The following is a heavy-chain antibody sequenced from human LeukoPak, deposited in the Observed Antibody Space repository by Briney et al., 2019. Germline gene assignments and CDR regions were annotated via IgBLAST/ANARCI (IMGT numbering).Heavy chain of an antibody. Sequence: ASVKVSFKASGYTFTSYGISWVRQAPGQGLEWMGWISAYNGNTNYAQNFQGRLTMTTDTSTNTAYMELRSLRSDDTAVYYCARVGSPDSENSGWKLFFDYWGQGTLVTVSS. CDR2: ISAYNGNT. D-gene: IGHD6-19*01. J-gene: IGHJ4*02. CDR1: GYTFTSYG. V-gene: IGHV1-18*01. CDR3: ARVGSPDSENSGWKLFFDY.